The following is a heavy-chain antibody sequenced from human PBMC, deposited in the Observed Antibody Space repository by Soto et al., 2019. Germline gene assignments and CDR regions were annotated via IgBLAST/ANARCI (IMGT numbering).Heavy chain of an antibody. Sequence: GGSLRLSCAASGFTFSDYYMSWIRQAPGKGLEWVSYISSSGSTIYYVDSVKGRFTIFRDNAKNSLYLQMNSLRAEDTAVYYCARDRESSGWYQTPFDYWGQGTLVTVSS. D-gene: IGHD6-19*01. J-gene: IGHJ4*02. V-gene: IGHV3-11*01. CDR1: GFTFSDYY. CDR3: ARDRESSGWYQTPFDY. CDR2: ISSSGSTI.